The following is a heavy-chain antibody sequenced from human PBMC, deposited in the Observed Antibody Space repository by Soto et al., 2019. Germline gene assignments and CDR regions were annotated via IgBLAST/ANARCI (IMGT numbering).Heavy chain of an antibody. J-gene: IGHJ6*02. CDR2: IKSNTDGGTT. CDR1: GFTFSNAW. CDR3: LTLGHYYDTSPLYV. D-gene: IGHD3-22*01. V-gene: IGHV3-15*07. Sequence: EVQLVESGGGLVEPGGSLRLSGAASGFTFSNAWMNWVRQAPGKGLEWVGRIKSNTDGGTTDYAAPVKGRFTISRDDSKHTLYLQMNGLKTADTAVYYCLTLGHYYDTSPLYVWGQGTTVTGSS.